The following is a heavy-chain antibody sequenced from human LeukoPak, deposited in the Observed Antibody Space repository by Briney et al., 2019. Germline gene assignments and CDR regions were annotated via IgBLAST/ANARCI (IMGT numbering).Heavy chain of an antibody. Sequence: SQTLSLTCTVSGGSISSSSYYWSWIRQPAGKGLEWIGRIYNSGTTSYNPSLESRVTISIDTPKNQFSLKLTSVTAADTAVYYCASGDFDCWGQGTLVTVSS. CDR1: GGSISSSSYY. CDR3: ASGDFDC. CDR2: IYNSGTT. J-gene: IGHJ4*02. V-gene: IGHV4-61*02.